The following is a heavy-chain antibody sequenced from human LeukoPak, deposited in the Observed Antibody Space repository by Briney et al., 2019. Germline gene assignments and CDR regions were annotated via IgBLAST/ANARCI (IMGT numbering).Heavy chain of an antibody. V-gene: IGHV3-30-3*01. CDR1: GFTFSRYA. J-gene: IGHJ6*02. CDR3: ARDKTMIVSHYGMDV. D-gene: IGHD5/OR15-5a*01. Sequence: GGSLRLSCAASGFTFSRYAMHWVRQAPGKGLEWVAVLSYDGSDQSHADSVKGRLTISRDNSNNTLYLQMNSLRAEDTAVYYCARDKTMIVSHYGMDVWGHGTTVTVSS. CDR2: LSYDGSDQ.